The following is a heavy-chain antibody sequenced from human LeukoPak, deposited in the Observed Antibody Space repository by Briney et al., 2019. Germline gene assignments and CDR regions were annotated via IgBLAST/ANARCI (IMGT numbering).Heavy chain of an antibody. CDR2: INPSGGST. Sequence: ALVKVSCKASGYTFTSYYMHWVRQAPGQGLEWMGIINPSGGSTSYAQKFQGRVTMTRDTSTSTVYMELSSLRSEDTAVYYCARDLGQYYYDSSYGMDVWGQGTTVTVSS. V-gene: IGHV1-46*01. CDR1: GYTFTSYY. D-gene: IGHD3-22*01. J-gene: IGHJ6*02. CDR3: ARDLGQYYYDSSYGMDV.